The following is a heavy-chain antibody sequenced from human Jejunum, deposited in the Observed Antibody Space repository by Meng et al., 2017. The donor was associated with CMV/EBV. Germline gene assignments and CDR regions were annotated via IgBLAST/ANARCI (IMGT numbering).Heavy chain of an antibody. D-gene: IGHD2-21*01. V-gene: IGHV1-2*02. CDR2: INPNNGVT. CDR3: ARDRDLNHGASFDY. Sequence: QVNLVQPGAGVKKPGASRKVSCKAFGYTFTDYYNTRGRQAPGQGLEWMGWINPNNGVTYYAQKFQGRVTMTRDTPISTAYLELSRLRSDDTAMYYCARDRDLNHGASFDYWGQETLVTVSS. CDR1: GYTFTDYY. J-gene: IGHJ4*02.